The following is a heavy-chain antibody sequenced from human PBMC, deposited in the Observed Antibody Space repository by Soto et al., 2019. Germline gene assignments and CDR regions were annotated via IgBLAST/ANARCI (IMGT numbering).Heavy chain of an antibody. Sequence: QVQLVQSGAEVKEPGSSVKVSCKASGGTFSSYTISWVRQAPGQGLEWMGRIIPILGIANYAQKFQGRVTITADKSTSTAYMELSSLRSEDTAVYYCARASNYYGSGSYYDYWGQGTLVTVSS. J-gene: IGHJ4*02. CDR2: IIPILGIA. V-gene: IGHV1-69*02. CDR3: ARASNYYGSGSYYDY. CDR1: GGTFSSYT. D-gene: IGHD3-10*01.